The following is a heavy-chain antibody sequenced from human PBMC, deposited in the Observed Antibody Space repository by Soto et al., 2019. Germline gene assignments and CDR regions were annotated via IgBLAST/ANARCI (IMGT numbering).Heavy chain of an antibody. V-gene: IGHV4-59*12. CDR2: ISYSGST. CDR1: GGSISSYY. CDR3: ARGEVVALGY. Sequence: PSETLSLTCTVSGGSISSYYWSWIRQPPGKGLEWIGYISYSGSTYYNPSLKSRVTILVDRSKNQFSLKLSSVTAADTAVYYCARGEVVALGYWGQGTLVTVSS. J-gene: IGHJ4*02. D-gene: IGHD2-15*01.